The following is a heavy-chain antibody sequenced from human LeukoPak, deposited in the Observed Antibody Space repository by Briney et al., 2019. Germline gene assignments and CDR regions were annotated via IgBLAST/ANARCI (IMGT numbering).Heavy chain of an antibody. CDR1: GYTFTGYY. V-gene: IGHV1-2*02. Sequence: ASVKVSCKASGYTFTGYYMHWVRQAPGQGLEWMGWINPNSGGTNYAQKFQGRVTMTRDTSISTAYMELSRLRSDDTAVYYCARVGVSSGWYLYYFDYWGQGTLVTVSS. CDR3: ARVGVSSGWYLYYFDY. J-gene: IGHJ4*02. CDR2: INPNSGGT. D-gene: IGHD6-19*01.